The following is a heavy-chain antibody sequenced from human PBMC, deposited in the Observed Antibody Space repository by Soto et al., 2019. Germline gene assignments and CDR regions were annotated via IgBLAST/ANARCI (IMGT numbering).Heavy chain of an antibody. V-gene: IGHV3-33*01. CDR1: GFTFSSYG. D-gene: IGHD2-2*01. J-gene: IGHJ4*02. CDR3: ASLYCSSTSCFDY. Sequence: GGSLRLSCAASGFTFSSYGMHWVRQAPGKGLEWVAVIWYDGSNKYYADSVKGRFTISRDNSKNTLYLQMNSLRAVDTAVYYCASLYCSSTSCFDYWGQGTLVTVSS. CDR2: IWYDGSNK.